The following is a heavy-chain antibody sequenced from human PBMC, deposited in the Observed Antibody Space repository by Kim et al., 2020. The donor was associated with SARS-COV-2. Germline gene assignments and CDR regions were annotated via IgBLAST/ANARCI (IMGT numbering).Heavy chain of an antibody. CDR1: GGTFSSYA. CDR2: IIHILGIA. CDR3: ARGGVASSGPSDPKSHYYYYGMDV. J-gene: IGHJ6*02. Sequence: SVKVSCKASGGTFSSYAISWVRQAPGQGLEWMGRIIHILGIANYAQKFQGRVTITADKSTSTAYMELSSLRSEDTAVYYCARGGVASSGPSDPKSHYYYYGMDVWGQGTTVTVSS. V-gene: IGHV1-69*04. D-gene: IGHD2-15*01.